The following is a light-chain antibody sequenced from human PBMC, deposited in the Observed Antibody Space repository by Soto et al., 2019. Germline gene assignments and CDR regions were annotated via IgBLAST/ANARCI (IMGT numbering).Light chain of an antibody. CDR3: QQRSNWPRT. V-gene: IGKV3-11*01. J-gene: IGKJ1*01. CDR1: QSVSSY. CDR2: DTS. Sequence: EIVLTQSPATLSLSPGERATLSCRASQSVSSYLAWYQQKPGQAPRLLISDTSNRATGIPARFSGSGSWTDFTLTISSLEPEDFAVYYCQQRSNWPRTFGQGTKVEIK.